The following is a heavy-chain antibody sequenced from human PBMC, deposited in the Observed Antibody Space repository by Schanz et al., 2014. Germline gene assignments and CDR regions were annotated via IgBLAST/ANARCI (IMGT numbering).Heavy chain of an antibody. J-gene: IGHJ3*02. Sequence: QVQLQESGPGLVKPSQTLSLTCTVSGGSIRSYFWSWIRQPPGKGLEWIGEINQSGTTNYNPSLKSRVTMSVDTSKNQISLNLSSATAADTAVYYCARDRGHGDLPGDIWGQGTMVTVSS. CDR1: GGSIRSYF. CDR3: ARDRGHGDLPGDI. V-gene: IGHV4-34*09. D-gene: IGHD4-17*01. CDR2: INQSGTT.